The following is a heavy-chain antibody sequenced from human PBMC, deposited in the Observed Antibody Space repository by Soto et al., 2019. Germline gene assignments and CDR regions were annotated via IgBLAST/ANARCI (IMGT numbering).Heavy chain of an antibody. V-gene: IGHV4-61*01. Sequence: QVQLQESGPGLVKPSETLSLTCTVSGGSVSSGSYYWSWIRQPPGKGLEWIGYIYYSGSTNYNPSLKSRVTISVDTSKNQFPLKLSSVTAADTAVYYCARVGIGSNWFDPWGQGTLVTVSS. CDR2: IYYSGST. CDR1: GGSVSSGSYY. J-gene: IGHJ5*02. CDR3: ARVGIGSNWFDP. D-gene: IGHD2-15*01.